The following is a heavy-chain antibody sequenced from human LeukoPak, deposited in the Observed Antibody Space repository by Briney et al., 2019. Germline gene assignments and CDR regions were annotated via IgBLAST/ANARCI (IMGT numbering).Heavy chain of an antibody. V-gene: IGHV4-61*02. CDR1: GGSISSGGYY. CDR2: IYTSGST. D-gene: IGHD1-7*01. J-gene: IGHJ2*01. CDR3: ARGSVSGITALLWYFDL. Sequence: KPSETLSLTCTVSGGSISSGGYYWSWIRQPAGKGLEWIGRIYTSGSTNYNPSLKSRVTISVDTSKNQFSLRLSSVTAADTAVYYCARGSVSGITALLWYFDLWGRGTLVTVSS.